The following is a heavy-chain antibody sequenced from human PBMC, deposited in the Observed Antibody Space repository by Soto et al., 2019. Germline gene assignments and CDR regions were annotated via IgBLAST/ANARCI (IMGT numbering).Heavy chain of an antibody. J-gene: IGHJ4*02. CDR1: GFTFSSYE. CDR3: ARDVFRSYFDY. D-gene: IGHD3-10*02. Sequence: PGGSLRLSCAASGFTFSSYEMNWVRQAPGKGLEWVSYISSSGSTIYYADSVKGRFTISRDNAKNSLYLQMNSLRAEDTAVYYCARDVFRSYFDYWGQGTLVIVSS. CDR2: ISSSGSTI. V-gene: IGHV3-48*03.